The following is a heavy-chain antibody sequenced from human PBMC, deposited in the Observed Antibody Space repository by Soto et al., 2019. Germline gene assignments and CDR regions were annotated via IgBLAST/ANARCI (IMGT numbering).Heavy chain of an antibody. D-gene: IGHD6-13*01. J-gene: IGHJ4*02. CDR3: AKDGDSGSRPFDY. V-gene: IGHV3-23*01. CDR2: INGGGGST. Sequence: GGSLRLSCAASGFTFSSYAMSWVRQAPGKELEWVSTINGGGGSTYYADSVKGRFTISRDNSKNTLYLQMDSLRDEDTAVYYCAKDGDSGSRPFDYWGQGTLVTVSS. CDR1: GFTFSSYA.